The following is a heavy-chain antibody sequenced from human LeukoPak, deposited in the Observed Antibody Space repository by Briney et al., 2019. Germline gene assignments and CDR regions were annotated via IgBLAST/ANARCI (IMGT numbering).Heavy chain of an antibody. D-gene: IGHD3-10*02. CDR2: ISRSSSYI. CDR3: AELGITMIGGV. CDR1: GFTFSSYS. Sequence: GGSLRLSCAASGFTFSSYSMNWVRQAPGKGLEWVSSISRSSSYIYYVDSVKGRFTISRDNAKNSLYLQMNSLRAEDTAVYYCAELGITMIGGVWGKGTTVTSSS. V-gene: IGHV3-21*01. J-gene: IGHJ6*04.